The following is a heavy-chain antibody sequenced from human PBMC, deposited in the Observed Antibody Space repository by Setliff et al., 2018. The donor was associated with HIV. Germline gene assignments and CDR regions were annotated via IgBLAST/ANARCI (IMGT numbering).Heavy chain of an antibody. V-gene: IGHV3-49*04. J-gene: IGHJ5*02. D-gene: IGHD4-17*01. Sequence: GGSLRLSCTTSGFTFGDYAMSWVRQAPGKGLEWVGFIRSKAYGGTTEYAASVKGRFTISRDNSKSIAYLQMNSLRAEDTAVYYCAKHGLYGDYSGVNWFDPWGQGTLVTVSS. CDR1: GFTFGDYA. CDR2: IRSKAYGGTT. CDR3: AKHGLYGDYSGVNWFDP.